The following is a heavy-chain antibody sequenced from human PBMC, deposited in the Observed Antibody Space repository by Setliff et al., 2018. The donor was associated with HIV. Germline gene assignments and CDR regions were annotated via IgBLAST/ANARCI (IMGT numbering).Heavy chain of an antibody. CDR2: IRYDGSNK. CDR3: AKDMEYDTSVYYHWYFDL. CDR1: GFTFSTYG. D-gene: IGHD3-22*01. J-gene: IGHJ2*01. Sequence: GGSLRLSCAASGFTFSTYGMHWVRQAPGKGLEWVAFIRYDGSNKYYADSVKGRFTISRDNSKNTLHLQMNSLRAEDTALYYCAKDMEYDTSVYYHWYFDLWGRGALVT. V-gene: IGHV3-30*02.